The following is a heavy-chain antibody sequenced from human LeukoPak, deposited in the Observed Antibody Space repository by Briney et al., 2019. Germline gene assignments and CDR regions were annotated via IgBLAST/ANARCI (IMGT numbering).Heavy chain of an antibody. J-gene: IGHJ4*02. CDR3: AKSYSSSWYSSQN. Sequence: PGGSLRLSCAASGFTFAGYAMSWVRQSPGKGLEWVSSITGSGSSTYYADSVKGRFTISRDNSEDMLYLQMITLRAEDTALYYCAKSYSSSWYSSQNWGQGTLVTVSS. D-gene: IGHD6-13*01. CDR1: GFTFAGYA. V-gene: IGHV3-23*01. CDR2: ITGSGSST.